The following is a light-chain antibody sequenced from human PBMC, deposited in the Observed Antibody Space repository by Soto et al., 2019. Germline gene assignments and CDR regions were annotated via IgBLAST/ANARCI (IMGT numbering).Light chain of an antibody. CDR3: QQYNTYPWT. J-gene: IGKJ1*01. V-gene: IGKV1-5*01. CDR1: QSISSW. CDR2: DAS. Sequence: DVQMTQSPSTLSASVGDRLTTPCRASQSISSWLAWYQQKPGKAPKLLIYDASSLESGVPSRFSGSGSGTEFTLTISSLQPDDFATYYCQQYNTYPWTFGQGTKVDI.